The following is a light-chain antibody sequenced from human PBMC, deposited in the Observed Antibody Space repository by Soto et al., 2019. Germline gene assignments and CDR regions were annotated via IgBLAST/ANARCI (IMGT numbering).Light chain of an antibody. CDR1: SSDVGGYNY. CDR3: CSYAGSHFL. Sequence: QSALTQPRSVSGSPGQSVTISCTGTSSDVGGYNYVSWYQQHPGKAPKLMIYDVSQRPSGVPDRFSGSKSGNTASLTISGLQHEDEADYYCCSYAGSHFLFGGGTKRPS. V-gene: IGLV2-11*01. CDR2: DVS. J-gene: IGLJ2*01.